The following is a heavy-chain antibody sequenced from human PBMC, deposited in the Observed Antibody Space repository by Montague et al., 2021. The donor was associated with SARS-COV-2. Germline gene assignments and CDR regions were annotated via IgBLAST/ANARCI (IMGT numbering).Heavy chain of an antibody. CDR1: GDSVSSNIAT. J-gene: IGHJ2*01. CDR3: ARAYCGGDCYFYWYFDL. D-gene: IGHD2-21*02. CDR2: TYYRSKWYN. V-gene: IGHV6-1*01. Sequence: CAISGDSVSSNIATWYWIRQSPSRGLEWLGRTYYRSKWYNDYAVSVNRRVIINPDTSNNRISLQLNSVTPEDTAVYYCARAYCGGDCYFYWYFDLWGRGTLVTVSS.